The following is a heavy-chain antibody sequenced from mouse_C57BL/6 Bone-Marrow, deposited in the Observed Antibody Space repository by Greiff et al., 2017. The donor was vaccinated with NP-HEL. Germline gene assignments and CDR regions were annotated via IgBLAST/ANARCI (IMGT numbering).Heavy chain of an antibody. V-gene: IGHV1-55*01. CDR2: IYPGSGST. CDR1: GYTFTSYW. D-gene: IGHD4-1*01. Sequence: QVQLKQSGAELVKPGASVKMSCKASGYTFTSYWITWVKQRPGQGLEWIGDIYPGSGSTNYNEKFKSKATLTVDTSSSTAYMQLSSLTSEDSAVYYCTRVPNWLYWYFDVWGTGTTVTVSS. J-gene: IGHJ1*03. CDR3: TRVPNWLYWYFDV.